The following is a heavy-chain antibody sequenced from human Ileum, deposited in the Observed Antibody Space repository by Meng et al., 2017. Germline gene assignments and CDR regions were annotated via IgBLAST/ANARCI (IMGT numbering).Heavy chain of an antibody. V-gene: IGHV4-4*02. CDR1: GTG. CDR3: SSGNDSDDSGLGY. Sequence: LQQPCPPLVNPSGTLSLTCPVTGTGWSWVRQPPGRGLEWIGKICHSGRTNYNQSLKSRISITINKAKCQISLQLSAVTAADKDMSSCSSGNDSDDSGLGYWGQGTLVTVSS. D-gene: IGHD3-22*01. J-gene: IGHJ4*02. CDR2: ICHSGRT.